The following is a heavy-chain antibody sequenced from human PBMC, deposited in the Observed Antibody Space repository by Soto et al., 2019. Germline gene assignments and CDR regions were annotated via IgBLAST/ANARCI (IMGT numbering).Heavy chain of an antibody. D-gene: IGHD3-3*01. CDR3: AKDFGATTGGGIEY. CDR2: IGITGTPI. Sequence: QVQLVESGGDLVKPGGSLRLSCAASGFTFTDYYMAWVRQAPGKGLEWISYIGITGTPIYYADSVKGRFTISRDNAKNLVFLQPDRPTAQDTGKFFCAKDFGATTGGGIEYWGQGTLVSVSS. CDR1: GFTFTDYY. J-gene: IGHJ4*02. V-gene: IGHV3-11*01.